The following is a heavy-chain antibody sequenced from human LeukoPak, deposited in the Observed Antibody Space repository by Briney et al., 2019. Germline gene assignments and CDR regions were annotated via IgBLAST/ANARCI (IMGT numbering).Heavy chain of an antibody. CDR2: IYTGGST. Sequence: GGSLRLSCAASGFTFSTYAMSWVRQAPGKELEWVSIIYTGGSTYYAHSVKGRFTISRDNSKNTVYLQMNSLRAEDTAVYFCARDLGTNDAFDIWGQGTMLTVSS. CDR1: GFTFSTYA. CDR3: ARDLGTNDAFDI. D-gene: IGHD7-27*01. V-gene: IGHV3-53*01. J-gene: IGHJ3*02.